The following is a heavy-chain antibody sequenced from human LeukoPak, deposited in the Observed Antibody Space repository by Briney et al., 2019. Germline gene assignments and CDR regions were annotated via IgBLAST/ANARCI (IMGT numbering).Heavy chain of an antibody. V-gene: IGHV3-21*04. CDR1: GFTFSSYS. Sequence: GGSLRLSCAASGFTFSSYSMNWVRQAPGKGLEWVSSISSSSSYICYADSVKGRFTVSRDNAKNTLYLQMNSLRAEDTAVYYCARDLGQADYWGQGTLVTVSS. CDR2: ISSSSSYI. J-gene: IGHJ4*02. CDR3: ARDLGQADY.